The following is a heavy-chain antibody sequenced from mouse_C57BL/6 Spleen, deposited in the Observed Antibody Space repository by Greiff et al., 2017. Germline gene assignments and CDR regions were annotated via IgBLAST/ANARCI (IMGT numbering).Heavy chain of an antibody. CDR1: GYAFTNYL. D-gene: IGHD1-1*01. Sequence: QVQLQQSGAELVRPGASVKVSCKASGYAFTNYLIEWVKQRPGKGLEWIGVINPGSGGTNYNEKFKGKGTLTADKSSSTAYMQLSSLTSEDSAVYFCARSLYYHGIMDYWGQGTSVTVSS. V-gene: IGHV1-54*01. J-gene: IGHJ4*01. CDR2: INPGSGGT. CDR3: ARSLYYHGIMDY.